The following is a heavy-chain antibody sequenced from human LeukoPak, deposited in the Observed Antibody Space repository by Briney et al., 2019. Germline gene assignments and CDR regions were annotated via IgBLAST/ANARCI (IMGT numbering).Heavy chain of an antibody. J-gene: IGHJ4*02. CDR3: ARVGAWDLQRVFDY. CDR2: IKQDGAEQ. V-gene: IGHV3-7*01. CDR1: GFRFGDYW. Sequence: GGPLRLSCAASGFRFGDYWMTWARHVPGKGLEWVANIKQDGAEQHYAESVEGRFIISRDNAKNSLYLEMDSLKVEDTAVYYCARVGAWDLQRVFDYWGQGTLVTVSS. D-gene: IGHD1-26*01.